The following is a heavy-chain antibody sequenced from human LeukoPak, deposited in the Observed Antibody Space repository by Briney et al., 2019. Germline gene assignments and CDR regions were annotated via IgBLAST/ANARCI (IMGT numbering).Heavy chain of an antibody. CDR1: GFXFSSYA. V-gene: IGHV3-30-3*01. D-gene: IGHD4-23*01. CDR2: ISYDGSNK. J-gene: IGHJ4*02. Sequence: GGSLRLSCAASGFXFSSYAIHWVRQAPGKGQEWVAGISYDGSNKYYADSVKGRFTISRDNSKHTLFLQMNSLRAEDTAVFYCARDLGRYGGKTEFDYWGQGTLVTVSS. CDR3: ARDLGRYGGKTEFDY.